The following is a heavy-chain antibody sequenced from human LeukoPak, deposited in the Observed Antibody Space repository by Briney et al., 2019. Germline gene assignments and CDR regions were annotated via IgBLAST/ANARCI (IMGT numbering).Heavy chain of an antibody. CDR1: GGSISSSSYY. J-gene: IGHJ3*02. V-gene: IGHV4-39*07. CDR3: ARKGYYDSTLGDAFDI. CDR2: IYYSGST. D-gene: IGHD3-22*01. Sequence: SETLSLTCTVSGGSISSSSYYWGWIRQPPGKGLEWIGSIYYSGSTYYNPSLKSRVTISVDTSKNQFSLKLSSVTAADTAVYYCARKGYYDSTLGDAFDIWGQGTMVTVSS.